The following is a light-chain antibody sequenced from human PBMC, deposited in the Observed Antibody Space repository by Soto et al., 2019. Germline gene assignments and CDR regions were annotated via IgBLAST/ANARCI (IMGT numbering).Light chain of an antibody. Sequence: IQMGKSTFLLCAFFGNRVDLTWRASQSISSYLNWYQQKPGKAPKLLIYAASSLQSGVPSRFSGSGSGTDFTLTISSLQPEDLATYYCQQSFSIPLTFGGGTKVDIK. J-gene: IGKJ4*01. CDR1: QSISSY. CDR2: AAS. V-gene: IGKV1-39*01. CDR3: QQSFSIPLT.